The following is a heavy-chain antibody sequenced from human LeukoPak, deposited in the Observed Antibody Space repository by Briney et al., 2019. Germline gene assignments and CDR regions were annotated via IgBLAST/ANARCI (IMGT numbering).Heavy chain of an antibody. J-gene: IGHJ5*02. CDR1: GFTFSSYA. D-gene: IGHD3-3*01. Sequence: AGGSLRLSCAASGFTFSSYAMSWVRQAPGKGLEWVSAISGSGGSTYYADSVKGRFTISRDNSKNTLYLQMNSLRAEDTAVYYCANPGGRVLRFLEWFQTGFDPWGQGTLVTVSS. CDR3: ANPGGRVLRFLEWFQTGFDP. CDR2: ISGSGGST. V-gene: IGHV3-23*01.